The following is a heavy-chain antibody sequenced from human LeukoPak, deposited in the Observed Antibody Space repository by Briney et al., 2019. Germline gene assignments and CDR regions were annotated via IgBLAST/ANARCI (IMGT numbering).Heavy chain of an antibody. D-gene: IGHD3-10*01. J-gene: IGHJ6*03. CDR3: ARAYGSGNYMDV. CDR2: INPNSGDT. Sequence: ASVKVSCKSSGYTFTAYYLHWVRQAPGQGLQWMGWINPNSGDTNYAQEFQGRVTMTRDTSISTAYMELSRLRSDDTAVYYCARAYGSGNYMDVRGKGTTVTVSS. V-gene: IGHV1-2*02. CDR1: GYTFTAYY.